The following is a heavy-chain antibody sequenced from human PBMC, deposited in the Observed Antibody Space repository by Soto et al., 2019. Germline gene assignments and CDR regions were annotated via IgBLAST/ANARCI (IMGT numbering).Heavy chain of an antibody. CDR3: ARGGGVVSTISDWFDS. J-gene: IGHJ5*01. CDR1: GYTFISYA. D-gene: IGHD5-12*01. Sequence: ASVKVSCKASGYTFISYAIHWVRQAPGQRLEWMGWINAGNGDAEFSQKFQGRVTIIRDTSASTAYMELSSLTFEDTAVYYCARGGGVVSTISDWFDSWGRGTLVTVSS. V-gene: IGHV1-3*01. CDR2: INAGNGDA.